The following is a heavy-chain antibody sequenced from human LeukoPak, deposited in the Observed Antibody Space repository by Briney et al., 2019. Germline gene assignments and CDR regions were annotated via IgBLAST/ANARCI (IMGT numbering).Heavy chain of an antibody. Sequence: GGSLRLSCAASGFTFSSFGMSWVRQAPGKGLEWVSDISSTGGTAYYADSVKGRFTISRDNSKNTLYLQMNSLRAEDTAIYYCAKNGDRGAYCSGGSCYPYYYYNMDVWGKGTTVTISS. CDR1: GFTFSSFG. CDR2: ISSTGGTA. CDR3: AKNGDRGAYCSGGSCYPYYYYNMDV. V-gene: IGHV3-23*01. D-gene: IGHD2-15*01. J-gene: IGHJ6*03.